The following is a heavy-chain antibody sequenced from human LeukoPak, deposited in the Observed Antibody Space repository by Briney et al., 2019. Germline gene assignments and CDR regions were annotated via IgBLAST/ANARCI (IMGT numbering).Heavy chain of an antibody. CDR1: GFTVSSNH. D-gene: IGHD3-9*01. J-gene: IGHJ4*02. CDR2: IFSGGDT. V-gene: IGHV3-53*01. CDR3: AKLFDWLSHFDY. Sequence: PGGSLRLSCAASGFTVSSNHMNWVRQAPGKGLEWVSVIFSGGDTSYADSVKGRFTISRDNSKNTLYLQMNSLRAEDTAVYYCAKLFDWLSHFDYWGQGTLVTVSS.